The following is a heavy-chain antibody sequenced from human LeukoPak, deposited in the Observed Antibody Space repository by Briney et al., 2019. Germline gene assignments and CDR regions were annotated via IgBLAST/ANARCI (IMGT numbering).Heavy chain of an antibody. J-gene: IGHJ4*02. V-gene: IGHV1-2*02. CDR1: GYTFTGYY. D-gene: IGHD3-9*01. CDR3: ARAWREYFDWFPFDY. CDR2: INPNSGGT. Sequence: ASVKVSWKASGYTFTGYYMHWVRQAPGQGLEWMGWINPNSGGTNYAQKSQGRVTMTRDTSISTAYMELSRLRSDDTAVYYCARAWREYFDWFPFDYWGQGTLVTVSS.